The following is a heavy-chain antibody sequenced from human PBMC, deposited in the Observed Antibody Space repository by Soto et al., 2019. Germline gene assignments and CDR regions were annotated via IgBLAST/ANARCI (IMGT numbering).Heavy chain of an antibody. V-gene: IGHV4-4*02. CDR3: ARSVQWQNYYFDY. CDR2: IYHSGST. CDR1: SGSISSSNW. Sequence: SETLSLTCAVSSGSISSSNWWSWVRQPPGKGLEWIGEIYHSGSTNYNPSLKSRVTISVDKSKNQFSLKLSSVTAADTAVYYCARSVQWQNYYFDYWGQGTLVTVSS. D-gene: IGHD6-19*01. J-gene: IGHJ4*02.